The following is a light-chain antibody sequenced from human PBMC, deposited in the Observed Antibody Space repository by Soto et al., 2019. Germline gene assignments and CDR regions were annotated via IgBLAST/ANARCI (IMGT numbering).Light chain of an antibody. V-gene: IGLV3-1*01. J-gene: IGLJ2*01. CDR1: KLGDKY. Sequence: SYELTQPPSVSVSPGQTASITCSGDKLGDKYACWYQQKPGQSPVLVIYQDSKRPSGIPERFSGSNSGNTATLTISGTQAMDEADYYCQAWDSSPVVFGGGTKLNVL. CDR2: QDS. CDR3: QAWDSSPVV.